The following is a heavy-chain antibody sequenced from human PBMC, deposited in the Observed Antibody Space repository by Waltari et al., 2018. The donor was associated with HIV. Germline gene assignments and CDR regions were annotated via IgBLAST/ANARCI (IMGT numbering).Heavy chain of an antibody. V-gene: IGHV3-53*01. CDR3: ARDPRSSGYYGMDV. Sequence: EVQLVASGGGLIEPGGSLRVSCAASGFTISSNYMSWVRQAPGKGLEWVSVIYSGGSRYYADSVKGLFIISRDNSKNTVSLHMNSLRAEDTAVYYCARDPRSSGYYGMDVWGQGIKVTVSS. D-gene: IGHD1-26*01. CDR1: GFTISSNY. J-gene: IGHJ6*02. CDR2: IYSGGSR.